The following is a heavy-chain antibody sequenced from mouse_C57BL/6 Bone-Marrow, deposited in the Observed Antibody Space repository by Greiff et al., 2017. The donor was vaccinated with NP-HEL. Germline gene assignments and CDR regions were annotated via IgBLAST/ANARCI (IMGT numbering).Heavy chain of an antibody. D-gene: IGHD2-4*01. Sequence: QVHVKQPGAELVKPGASVKLSCKASGYTFTSYWMQWVKQRPGQGLEWIGEIDPSDSYTNYNQKFKGKATLTVDTSSSTAYMQLSSLTSEDSAVYYCALYDYDDYWGQGTTLTVSS. V-gene: IGHV1-50*01. J-gene: IGHJ2*01. CDR1: GYTFTSYW. CDR3: ALYDYDDY. CDR2: IDPSDSYT.